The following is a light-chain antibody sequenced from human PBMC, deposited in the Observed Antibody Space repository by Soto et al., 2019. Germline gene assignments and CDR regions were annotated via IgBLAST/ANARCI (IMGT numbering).Light chain of an antibody. CDR2: EVN. CDR1: NSDVGGYNY. Sequence: QSALTQPPSASGSPGQSVTISCTGTNSDVGGYNYVSWYQQYPGKAPKLIIYEVNERPSGVPDRFSGSKSGNTASLTVSGLQTADEADYYCSSYAGSNWYVFGTGTTVTVL. V-gene: IGLV2-8*01. J-gene: IGLJ1*01. CDR3: SSYAGSNWYV.